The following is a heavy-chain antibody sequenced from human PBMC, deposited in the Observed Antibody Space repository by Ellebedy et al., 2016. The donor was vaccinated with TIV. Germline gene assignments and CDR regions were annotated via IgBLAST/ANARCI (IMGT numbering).Heavy chain of an antibody. Sequence: GESLKISCAASGFTFGNYGMHWVRQAPGKGLEWVAVISYDAIKTYYADSVRSRFTISRDNSKNTLYLQMSSLRADDTAVYYCARDQAYGTGAFSGFDLWGQGILVTVSS. V-gene: IGHV3-30*03. CDR1: GFTFGNYG. D-gene: IGHD3-10*01. CDR3: ARDQAYGTGAFSGFDL. J-gene: IGHJ4*02. CDR2: ISYDAIKT.